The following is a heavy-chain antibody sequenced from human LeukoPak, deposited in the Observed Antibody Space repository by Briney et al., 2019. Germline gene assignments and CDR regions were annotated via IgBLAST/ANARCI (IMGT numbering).Heavy chain of an antibody. D-gene: IGHD3-10*01. V-gene: IGHV3-66*01. CDR3: ARDKHPSRGIDY. CDR1: GFTVSTNY. J-gene: IGHJ4*02. Sequence: PGGSLRLSCAASGFTVSTNYMNWVRQAPGKGLEWVSLIYSDGSTYCADSVKGRFTISRDNSKNSLYLQMNSLRAEDTAVYYCARDKHPSRGIDYWGQGTLVTVSS. CDR2: IYSDGST.